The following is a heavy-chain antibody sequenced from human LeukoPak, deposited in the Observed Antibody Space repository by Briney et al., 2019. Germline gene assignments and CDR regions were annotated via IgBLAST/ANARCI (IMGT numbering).Heavy chain of an antibody. CDR1: GFSFSNHG. CDR3: ARDSYQDYYGRFDP. Sequence: GGSLRLSCAASGFSFSNHGMHWVRQAPGKRLEWVAVIWDDGNNKRYANSVNGRFTISRDNSENTLYLQMNGLTAEDTAMYYCARDSYQDYYGRFDPWGQGTLVTVSS. V-gene: IGHV3-33*01. D-gene: IGHD3-10*01. J-gene: IGHJ5*02. CDR2: IWDDGNNK.